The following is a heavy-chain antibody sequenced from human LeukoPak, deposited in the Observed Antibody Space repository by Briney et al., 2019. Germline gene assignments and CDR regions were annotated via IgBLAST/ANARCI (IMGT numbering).Heavy chain of an antibody. CDR3: ARGYYDSSGYYGAGFDY. J-gene: IGHJ4*02. CDR2: INPNSGGT. V-gene: IGHV1-2*04. Sequence: ASVKVSCKASGYTFTSYDINWVRQATGQGLEWMGWINPNSGGTNYAQKFQGWVTMTRDTSISTAYMELSRLRSDDTAVYYCARGYYDSSGYYGAGFDYWGQGTLVTVSS. D-gene: IGHD3-22*01. CDR1: GYTFTSYD.